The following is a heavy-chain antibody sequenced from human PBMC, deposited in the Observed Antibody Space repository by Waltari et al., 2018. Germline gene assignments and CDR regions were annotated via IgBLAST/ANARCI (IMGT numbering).Heavy chain of an antibody. CDR2: IYTSGIT. CDR3: ASPGDYYDSSGYRD. CDR1: GGSISSGSYY. V-gene: IGHV4-61*02. Sequence: QVQLQESGPGLVKPSQTLSLTCTVSGGSISSGSYYWSWIRQPAGKGLEWIGRIYTSGITNYNPSLKSRVTISVDTSKNQFSLKLSSVTAADTAVYYCASPGDYYDSSGYRDWGQGTLVTVSS. D-gene: IGHD3-22*01. J-gene: IGHJ4*02.